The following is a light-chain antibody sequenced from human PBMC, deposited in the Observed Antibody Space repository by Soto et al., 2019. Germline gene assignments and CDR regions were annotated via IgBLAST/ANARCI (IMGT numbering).Light chain of an antibody. CDR3: LQDNSNPIS. CDR2: HAS. V-gene: IGKV1-6*01. Sequence: AIQMTQSPSSLSASVGDRVTITCRASQGVGLDLAWYQQKPGKAPNLLIYHASTLQSGVPSRFSGSGSGTDFTLTISSLQPEDFGTYYCLQDNSNPISFGGGTKVGIK. J-gene: IGKJ4*01. CDR1: QGVGLD.